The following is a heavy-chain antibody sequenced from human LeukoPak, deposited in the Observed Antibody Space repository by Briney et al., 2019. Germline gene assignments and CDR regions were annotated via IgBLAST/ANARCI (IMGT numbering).Heavy chain of an antibody. CDR1: GDTFTIYG. CDR2: IIAYNGNT. J-gene: IGHJ4*02. CDR3: AREYGGNSVFAY. D-gene: IGHD4-23*01. Sequence: AAVRVSCMESGDTFTIYGISWGRQAPGEGGERIGWIIAYNGNTNYAQKLQGRVTMTTDTSTSTAYMELRSLRSDDTAVYYCAREYGGNSVFAYWGQGTLVTVSS. V-gene: IGHV1-18*01.